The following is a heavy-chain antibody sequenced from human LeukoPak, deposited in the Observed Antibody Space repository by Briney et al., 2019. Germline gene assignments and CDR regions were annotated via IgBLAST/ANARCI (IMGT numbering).Heavy chain of an antibody. CDR1: GFTFNSYG. CDR2: INSVGGTT. V-gene: IGHV3-48*03. Sequence: GGSLRLSCAASGFTFNSYGMNWFRQAPGKGLEWISYINSVGGTTFYADSVKGRFTITRDNANNTLYLQMNSLRAEDAAIYYCARSHMYGDYGGDIWGHGTVVAVSS. D-gene: IGHD4-17*01. CDR3: ARSHMYGDYGGDI. J-gene: IGHJ3*02.